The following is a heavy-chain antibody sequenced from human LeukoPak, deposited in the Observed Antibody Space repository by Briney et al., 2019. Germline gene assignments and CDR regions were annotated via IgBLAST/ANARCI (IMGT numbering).Heavy chain of an antibody. V-gene: IGHV4-39*07. CDR2: IYYSGST. CDR3: ARDNLGSRYWYFDL. D-gene: IGHD2-15*01. Sequence: SETLSLTCTVSGGSISSSSYYWGWIRQPPGKGLEWIGSIYYSGSTYYNPSLKSRVTISVDTSKNQFSLKLSSVTAADTAVYYCARDNLGSRYWYFDLWGRGTLVTVSS. CDR1: GGSISSSSYY. J-gene: IGHJ2*01.